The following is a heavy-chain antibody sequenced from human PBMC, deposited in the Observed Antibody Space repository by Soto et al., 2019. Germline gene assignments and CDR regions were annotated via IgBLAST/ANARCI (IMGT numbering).Heavy chain of an antibody. CDR2: IYYSGST. CDR1: GGSISSSSYY. Sequence: QLQLQESGPGLVKPSETLSLTCTVSGGSISSSSYYWGWIRQPPGKGLEWIGSIYYSGSTYYNPSLKSPVTISVDTSKNRFSLKLSSVTAADTAVYYCARVASELLWFGELLYPMVGGRACMDVWGKGTTVTVSS. V-gene: IGHV4-39*01. CDR3: ARVASELLWFGELLYPMVGGRACMDV. J-gene: IGHJ6*03. D-gene: IGHD3-10*01.